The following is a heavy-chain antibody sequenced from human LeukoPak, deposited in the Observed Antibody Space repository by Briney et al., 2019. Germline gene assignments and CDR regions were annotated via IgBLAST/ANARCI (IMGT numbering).Heavy chain of an antibody. J-gene: IGHJ4*02. V-gene: IGHV3-21*01. Sequence: GGSLRLSCAASGFTFSSYSMTWVRQAPGKGLEWVSSISSSSSYIYYADSVKGRFTISRDNAKNSLYLQMNSLRAEDTAVYYCAGGPRRSLDYWGQGTLVTVSS. CDR1: GFTFSSYS. D-gene: IGHD3-16*01. CDR3: AGGPRRSLDY. CDR2: ISSSSSYI.